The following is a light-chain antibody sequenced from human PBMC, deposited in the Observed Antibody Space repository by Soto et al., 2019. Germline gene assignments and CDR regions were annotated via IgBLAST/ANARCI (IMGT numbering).Light chain of an antibody. Sequence: QSALTQPRSVSGSPGQSVTISCTGTSSDVGGYNYVSWYQQNPGKAPKLIIYEGTKRPSGVSNRFSGSKSGNTASLTISGLQAEDEADYYCCSYAGSPTFPWIFGGGTKLTVL. V-gene: IGLV2-11*01. J-gene: IGLJ3*02. CDR2: EGT. CDR1: SSDVGGYNY. CDR3: CSYAGSPTFPWI.